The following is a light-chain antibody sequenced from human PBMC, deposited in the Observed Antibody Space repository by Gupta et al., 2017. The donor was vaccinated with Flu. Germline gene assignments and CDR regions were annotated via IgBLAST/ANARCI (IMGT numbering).Light chain of an antibody. CDR2: EVS. CDR3: SSYTSSSTL. V-gene: IGLV2-14*01. J-gene: IGLJ2*01. CDR1: NSDVGGYNY. Sequence: SALTQPASVSGSPGQSITISCTGTNSDVGGYNYVSWYQQHPGKAPKLMIYEVSNRPSGVSNRFSGSKSGNTASLTISGLQAEDEADYYCSSYTSSSTLIGGGTKLTVL.